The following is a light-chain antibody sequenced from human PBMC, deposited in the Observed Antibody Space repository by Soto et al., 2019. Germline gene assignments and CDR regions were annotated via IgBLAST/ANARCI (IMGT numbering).Light chain of an antibody. Sequence: QPVLTQPPSASGTAGQVVTISCSGGDSNIGSNSVYWYQHLLRMAPKLLIYYNNQRPSGVPDRFSGSRSGTSASLAIVGLRSEDEAVYYCAAWDASLSACVFGNGTKLTVL. CDR1: DSNIGSNS. CDR3: AAWDASLSACV. V-gene: IGLV1-47*02. J-gene: IGLJ1*01. CDR2: YNN.